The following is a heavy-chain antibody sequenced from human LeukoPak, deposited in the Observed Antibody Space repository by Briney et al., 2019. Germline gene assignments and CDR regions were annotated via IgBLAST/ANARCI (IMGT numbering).Heavy chain of an antibody. J-gene: IGHJ5*02. V-gene: IGHV3-33*06. CDR2: IWYYGTNK. CDR1: GFTFTGYG. Sequence: GGSLRLSCAVSGFTFTGYGFHWVRQAPGKGLEWVAVIWYYGTNKYYADSVKGRFIIPRDTSKNTLYLQMNSLRAEDTAVYYCAKDGSGGGWKWFDPWGQGTLVTVSS. D-gene: IGHD2-15*01. CDR3: AKDGSGGGWKWFDP.